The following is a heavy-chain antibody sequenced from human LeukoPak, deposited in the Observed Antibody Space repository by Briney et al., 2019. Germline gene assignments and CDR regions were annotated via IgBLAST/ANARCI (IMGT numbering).Heavy chain of an antibody. D-gene: IGHD3-9*01. CDR1: GFIFGGYA. CDR3: AKAVNFDWLPNDY. CDR2: ISYDGGKT. J-gene: IGHJ4*02. V-gene: IGHV3-30-3*01. Sequence: PGGSLRLSCAASGFIFGGYAMHWVRQAPGKGLQWLAVISYDGGKTYYTDSVKGRFTISRDNSKNTLYLQMNSLRAEDTAVYYCAKAVNFDWLPNDYWGQGTLVTVSS.